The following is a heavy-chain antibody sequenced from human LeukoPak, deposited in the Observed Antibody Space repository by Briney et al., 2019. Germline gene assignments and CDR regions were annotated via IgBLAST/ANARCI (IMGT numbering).Heavy chain of an antibody. V-gene: IGHV3-11*04. CDR1: GGSFSGYY. CDR3: ASGWGAFDY. D-gene: IGHD1-26*01. J-gene: IGHJ4*02. CDR2: ISRSGSTI. Sequence: LSLTCAVYGGSFSGYYWSWIRQPPGKGLEWVSYISRSGSTIYYADSVKGRFTISRDNAKNSLYLQTNSLRAEDTAVYYCASGWGAFDYWGQGTRVTVSS.